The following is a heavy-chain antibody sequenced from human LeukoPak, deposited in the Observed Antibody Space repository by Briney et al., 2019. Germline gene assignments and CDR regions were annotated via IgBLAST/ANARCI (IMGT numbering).Heavy chain of an antibody. J-gene: IGHJ6*03. V-gene: IGHV1-69*06. D-gene: IGHD6-19*01. CDR2: IIPIFGTA. Sequence: EASLNVSCKASGGTFSSYAISWVRQAPGQGLEWMGGIIPIFGTANYAQKFQGRVTITADKSTSTAHMELSSLRSEDTAVYYCAGYPKAVAGPAAYYYYYMDVWGKGTTVTVSS. CDR3: AGYPKAVAGPAAYYYYYMDV. CDR1: GGTFSSYA.